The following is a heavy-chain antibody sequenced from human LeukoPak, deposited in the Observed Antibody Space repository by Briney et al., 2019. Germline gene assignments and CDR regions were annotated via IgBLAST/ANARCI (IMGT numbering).Heavy chain of an antibody. J-gene: IGHJ5*02. CDR1: GFTFTNYW. Sequence: GRSLRLSCAASGFTFTNYWMSWVRQAPGKGQEWVANIKQDGSEKYYVDSVKGRFTISRDNYKNTLYLQMNSLRAEDTAVYYCAKDRAVPGIPLTWFDPWGQGTLVTVSS. V-gene: IGHV3-7*03. CDR3: AKDRAVPGIPLTWFDP. D-gene: IGHD6-19*01. CDR2: IKQDGSEK.